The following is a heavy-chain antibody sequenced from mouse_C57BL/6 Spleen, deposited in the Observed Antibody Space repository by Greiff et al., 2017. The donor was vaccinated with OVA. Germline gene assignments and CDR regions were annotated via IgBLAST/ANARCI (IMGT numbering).Heavy chain of an antibody. D-gene: IGHD4-1*01. V-gene: IGHV5-6*01. CDR1: GFTFSSYG. Sequence: VQLKESGGDLVKPGGSLKLSCAASGFTFSSYGMSWVRQTPDKRLEWVATISSGGSYTYYPDSVKGRFTISRDNAKNTLYLQMSSLKSEDTAMYYCARPLTGRGFAYWGQGTLVTVSA. CDR3: ARPLTGRGFAY. J-gene: IGHJ3*01. CDR2: ISSGGSYT.